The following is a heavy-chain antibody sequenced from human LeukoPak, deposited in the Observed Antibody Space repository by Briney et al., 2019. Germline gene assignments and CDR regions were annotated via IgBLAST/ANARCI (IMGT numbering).Heavy chain of an antibody. Sequence: GGSLRLSCAASGFTVSSYYMNWVRQAPGKELEWVSVIYTGGGRYYADSVRGRFTISRDTSKNMVLLQMNSLRVEDTAVYYCARGIDYWGRGTLVTVSS. J-gene: IGHJ4*02. CDR3: ARGIDY. CDR2: IYTGGGR. V-gene: IGHV3-53*01. CDR1: GFTVSSYY.